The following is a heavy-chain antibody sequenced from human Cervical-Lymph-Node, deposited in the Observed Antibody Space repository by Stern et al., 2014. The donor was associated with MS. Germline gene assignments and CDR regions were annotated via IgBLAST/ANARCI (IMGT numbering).Heavy chain of an antibody. J-gene: IGHJ3*02. CDR3: ARDSPFDI. V-gene: IGHV1-18*04. Sequence: QVQLVQSGVEVKKPGASVKVSCKASGYTFTSYGLSWVRQAPGQGLEWMGWISASSGTTRNAQKFQGRVTMTTDTSTSTAFMELRSLRSDDTAVYYCARDSPFDIWGQGTMVTVSS. CDR1: GYTFTSYG. CDR2: ISASSGTT.